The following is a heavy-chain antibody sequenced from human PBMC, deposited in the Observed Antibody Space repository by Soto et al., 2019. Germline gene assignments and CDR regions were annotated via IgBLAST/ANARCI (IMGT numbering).Heavy chain of an antibody. CDR2: IYWDDDK. CDR1: GFSLSTNGVG. D-gene: IGHD3-22*01. Sequence: QITLKESGPPLVKPTQTLTLTCTFSGFSLSTNGVGVGWIRQPPGKALEWLALIYWDDDKRYSPSLKSRLTITRDTSKNQVVLTMTNMDPVDTATYYCAHRFGLPTWDSSGHLSECFQYWGQGTLVTVSS. CDR3: AHRFGLPTWDSSGHLSECFQY. V-gene: IGHV2-5*02. J-gene: IGHJ1*01.